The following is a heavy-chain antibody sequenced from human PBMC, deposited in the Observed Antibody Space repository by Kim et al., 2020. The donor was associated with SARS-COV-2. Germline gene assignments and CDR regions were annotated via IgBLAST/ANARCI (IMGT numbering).Heavy chain of an antibody. D-gene: IGHD6-6*01. J-gene: IGHJ6*03. CDR1: GFTFSSYG. V-gene: IGHV3-33*01. Sequence: GGSLRLSCAASGFTFSSYGMHWVRQAPGKGLEWVAVIWYDGSNKYYADSVKGRFTISRDNSKNTLYLQMNSLRAEDTAVYYCAVDGKTYSSSPYYYYYMDVWGKGTTVTVSS. CDR2: IWYDGSNK. CDR3: AVDGKTYSSSPYYYYYMDV.